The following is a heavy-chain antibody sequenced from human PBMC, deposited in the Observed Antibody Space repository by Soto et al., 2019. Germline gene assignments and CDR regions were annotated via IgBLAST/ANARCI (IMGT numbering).Heavy chain of an antibody. J-gene: IGHJ4*02. D-gene: IGHD4-17*01. CDR3: ARQRRLVTTVTTWFDY. CDR2: IYYSGST. Sequence: SETLSLTCTFSGGSISSSSYYWGWIRQPPGKGLEWIGSIYYSGSTYYNPSLKSRVTISVDTSKNQFSLKLSSVTAADTAVYYCARQRRLVTTVTTWFDYWGQGTLVTVSS. CDR1: GGSISSSSYY. V-gene: IGHV4-39*01.